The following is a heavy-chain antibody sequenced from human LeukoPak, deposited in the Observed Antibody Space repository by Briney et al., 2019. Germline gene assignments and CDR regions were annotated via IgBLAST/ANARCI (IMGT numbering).Heavy chain of an antibody. J-gene: IGHJ4*02. CDR3: ARNHDSTGYPLITY. V-gene: IGHV1-2*02. D-gene: IGHD3-22*01. Sequence: ASVKVSCKASGYIFTGYYIHWVRQDPGQGLEWMGWINPQSGGTNSAQKFQGRVTMTRDTSINTAYMELSRLTSDDTAVYYCARNHDSTGYPLITYWGQGTLVTVSS. CDR1: GYIFTGYY. CDR2: INPQSGGT.